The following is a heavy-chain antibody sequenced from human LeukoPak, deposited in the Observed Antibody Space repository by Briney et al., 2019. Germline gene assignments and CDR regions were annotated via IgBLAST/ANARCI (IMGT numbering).Heavy chain of an antibody. J-gene: IGHJ4*02. D-gene: IGHD4-23*01. CDR1: GFTFSSAW. CDR2: IRQDGSEK. CDR3: SFFDPRLVGVNENC. V-gene: IGHV3-7*01. Sequence: GGSLRPSCVASGFTFSSAWMHWVRQAPGKGLEWVANIRQDGSEKYYVDSVKGRFTISRDNAKNSLYLQMNSLRAEDTAVYYCSFFDPRLVGVNENCWGQGTLVTVSS.